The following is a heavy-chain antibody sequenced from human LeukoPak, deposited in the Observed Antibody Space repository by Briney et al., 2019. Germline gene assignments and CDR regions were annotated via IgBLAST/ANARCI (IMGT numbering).Heavy chain of an antibody. D-gene: IGHD5-12*01. CDR3: ARAWDYIVVYF. CDR2: LYSAGNT. V-gene: IGHV3-66*02. CDR1: GFTVSSNY. Sequence: GGSLRLSCAASGFTVSSNYMNWVRQAPGKGLEWVSVLYSAGNTYYADSVKGRFTISRDNSKNTLFLQMDSLRPEDTAVYYCARAWDYIVVYFWGQGTLVTVSS. J-gene: IGHJ4*02.